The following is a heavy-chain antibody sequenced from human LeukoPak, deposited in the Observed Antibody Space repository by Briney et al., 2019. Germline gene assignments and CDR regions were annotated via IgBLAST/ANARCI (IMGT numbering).Heavy chain of an antibody. CDR3: ARSNPNRNALDL. Sequence: GGSLRLSCAASGFTLNSYLMSWVRQAPGRGLEWVANIKKDGSEESYLDSVKGRFTVSRDNAKNSLFLQMNSLRGEDTAVYYCARSNPNRNALDLWGQGTMVTITS. CDR2: IKKDGSEE. CDR1: GFTLNSYL. J-gene: IGHJ3*01. V-gene: IGHV3-7*01. D-gene: IGHD1-14*01.